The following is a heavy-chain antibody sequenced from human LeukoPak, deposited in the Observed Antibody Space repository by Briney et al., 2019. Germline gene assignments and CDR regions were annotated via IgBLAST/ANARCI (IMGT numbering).Heavy chain of an antibody. CDR3: ASEKDYGNWFDP. Sequence: SETLSLTCAVYGGSFSGYYWSWIRQPPGKGLEWIGEINHSGSTNYNPSLKSRVTISVDTSKNQFSLKLSSVTAADTAVYYCASEKDYGNWFDPWGQGTLVTVSS. V-gene: IGHV4-34*01. CDR2: INHSGST. J-gene: IGHJ5*02. CDR1: GGSFSGYY. D-gene: IGHD4-17*01.